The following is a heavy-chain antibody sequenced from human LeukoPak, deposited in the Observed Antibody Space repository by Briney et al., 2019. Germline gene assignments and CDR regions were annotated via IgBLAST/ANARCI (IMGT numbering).Heavy chain of an antibody. CDR2: IIPIFGTA. CDR3: ARSSGSSWHTPFDY. CDR1: GGTFTSYA. Sequence: ASVKVSCKASGGTFTSYAISWVRQAPGQGLEWMGGIIPIFGTANYAQKFQGRVTITADEFTSTAYMELSSLRSEDTAVYYCARSSGSSWHTPFDYWGQGTLVTVSS. D-gene: IGHD6-13*01. V-gene: IGHV1-69*13. J-gene: IGHJ4*02.